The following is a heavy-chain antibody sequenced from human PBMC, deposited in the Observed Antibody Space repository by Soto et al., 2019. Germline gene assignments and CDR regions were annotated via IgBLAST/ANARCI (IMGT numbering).Heavy chain of an antibody. CDR2: IYPGDSDT. CDR1: GYSFTSYW. J-gene: IGHJ5*01. D-gene: IGHD6-13*01. V-gene: IGHV5-51*01. CDR3: ARTRSSRWYRMYSWFDP. Sequence: GESLKISCKGSGYSFTSYWIGWVRQMPGKGLEWMGIIYPGDSDTRYSPSFQGQVTISVDTSKNQFSLKLSSVTAADTAVYYCARTRSSRWYRMYSWFDPWGQGTTVTVSS.